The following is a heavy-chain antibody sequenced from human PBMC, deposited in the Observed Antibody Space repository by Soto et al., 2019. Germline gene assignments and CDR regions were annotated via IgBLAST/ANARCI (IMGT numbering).Heavy chain of an antibody. CDR1: GYTFTSYG. CDR2: ISAYNGNT. Sequence: ASVKVSCKASGYTFTSYGISWVRQAPGQGLEWMGWISAYNGNTNYAQKLQGRVTMTTDTSTSTAYMELRSLRSDDTAVYYCARVPIAIFGVVISFSDFDYWGQGTLVTVSS. D-gene: IGHD3-3*01. V-gene: IGHV1-18*01. CDR3: ARVPIAIFGVVISFSDFDY. J-gene: IGHJ4*02.